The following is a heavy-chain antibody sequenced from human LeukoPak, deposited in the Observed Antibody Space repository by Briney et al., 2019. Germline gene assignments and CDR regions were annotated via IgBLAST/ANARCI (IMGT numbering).Heavy chain of an antibody. CDR1: VYTFTRYD. CDR3: ARGGRTREWLSFY. J-gene: IGHJ4*02. CDR2: MNPNSGNT. Sequence: ASVKVSCKASVYTFTRYDINWVRQATGQGLEWMGWMNPNSGNTGYAQKFQGRVTMTSNTSISTAYMELSSLRSEDMAVYYCARGGRTREWLSFYWGQGTLVTVSS. D-gene: IGHD3-3*01. V-gene: IGHV1-8*01.